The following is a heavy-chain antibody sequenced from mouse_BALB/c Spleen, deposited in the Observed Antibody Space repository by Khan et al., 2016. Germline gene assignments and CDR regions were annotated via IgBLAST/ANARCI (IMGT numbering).Heavy chain of an antibody. D-gene: IGHD1-1*01. Sequence: QVQLKESGPGLVAPSQSLSITCTISGFSLTSYGVHWVRQPPGKGLEWLVAIWSDGSTTYNSALKSRLSISKDNSKSQVFLQMNSLQTDDNAMYYCARQNYDCGSLAYWGQGTLVTVSA. CDR2: IWSDGST. J-gene: IGHJ3*01. CDR1: GFSLTSYG. V-gene: IGHV2-6-1*01. CDR3: ARQNYDCGSLAY.